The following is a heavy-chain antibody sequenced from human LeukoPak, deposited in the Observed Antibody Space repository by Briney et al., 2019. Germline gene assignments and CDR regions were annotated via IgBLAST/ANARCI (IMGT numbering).Heavy chain of an antibody. D-gene: IGHD6-13*01. J-gene: IGHJ4*02. CDR1: GFTFSDYY. V-gene: IGHV3-11*01. CDR3: ASRGVRSSSFDY. Sequence: GGSLRLSCAASGFTFSDYYMSWIRQAPGKGLEWVSHISGTKSITYYADSVKGRFSISRDNAKNSLYLQMNSLRAEDTAVYYCASRGVRSSSFDYWGQGTLVTVSS. CDR2: ISGTKSIT.